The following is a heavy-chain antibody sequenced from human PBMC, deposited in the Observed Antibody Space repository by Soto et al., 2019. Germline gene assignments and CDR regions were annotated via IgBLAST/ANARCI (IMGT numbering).Heavy chain of an antibody. CDR2: IIPILGIA. CDR1: GGTFSSYT. CDR3: SRYFCCYYTPPDAFYI. J-gene: IGHJ3*02. Sequence: ASVKVSCKASGGTFSSYTISWVRQAPGQGLEWMGRIIPILGIANYAQKFQGRVTITADKSTSTAYMELSSLRSEDTAVYYCSRYFCCYYTPPDAFYIRAQRTTVPVS. D-gene: IGHD3-3*01. V-gene: IGHV1-69*02.